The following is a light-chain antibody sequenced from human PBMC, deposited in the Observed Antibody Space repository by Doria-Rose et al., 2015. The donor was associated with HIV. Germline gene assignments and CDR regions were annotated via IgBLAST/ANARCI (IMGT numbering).Light chain of an antibody. CDR1: SSNIGAGFD. Sequence: QSVLTQPPSVSGAPGRRVAISCTGSSSNIGAGFDVNWYQQFPGTAPKLLIHGNTNRPSGVPDRFSASKSGTSASLTISGLRAEDEADYYCQSYDSRLSVYVFGTGTKVTVL. CDR2: GNT. J-gene: IGLJ1*01. V-gene: IGLV1-40*01. CDR3: QSYDSRLSVYV.